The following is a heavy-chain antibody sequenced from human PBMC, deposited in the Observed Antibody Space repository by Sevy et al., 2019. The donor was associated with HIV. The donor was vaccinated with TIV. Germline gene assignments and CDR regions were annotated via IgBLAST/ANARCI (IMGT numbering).Heavy chain of an antibody. V-gene: IGHV3-13*01. Sequence: GGSLRLSCAASGFTFSRYDMHWVRQATGKGLEWVSSIGTAGDTYYPGSVKGQIAISRENAKKSLYFQMNSLRGGDKAVYYCARGTRYSGSYYLGDDAFDIWGQGTMVTVSS. CDR3: ARGTRYSGSYYLGDDAFDI. J-gene: IGHJ3*02. D-gene: IGHD1-26*01. CDR1: GFTFSRYD. CDR2: IGTAGDT.